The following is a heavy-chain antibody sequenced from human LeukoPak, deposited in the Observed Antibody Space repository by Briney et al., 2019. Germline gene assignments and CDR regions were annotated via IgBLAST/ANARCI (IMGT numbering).Heavy chain of an antibody. J-gene: IGHJ4*02. D-gene: IGHD4/OR15-4a*01. CDR1: GFPFSSYG. CDR3: ARRAGAYSHPYDY. Sequence: GGSLLLSCAASGFPFSSYGISWVRQAPGKGLEWVSAISGSGGSTHYSDSVKGRFTISRNNSKNALYLQMNSLRAEDTAVYYCARRAGAYSHPYDYWGQGTLVTVSS. V-gene: IGHV3-23*01. CDR2: ISGSGGST.